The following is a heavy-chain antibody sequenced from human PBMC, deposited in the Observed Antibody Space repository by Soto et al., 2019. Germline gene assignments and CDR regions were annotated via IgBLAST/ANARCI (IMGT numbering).Heavy chain of an antibody. D-gene: IGHD2-21*01. CDR3: ARVGVGAYCLAP. V-gene: IGHV3-74*01. CDR1: GFTFSSYW. Sequence: EVQLVESGGGLVQPGGSLRLSCAASGFTFSSYWMHWVRQSPGEGLIWVSRIKTDGSTTSYADSVKGRFTISRDNSKNTLYMQMNSLRTEETGVYFFARVGVGAYCLAPWGQGTLVTFS. J-gene: IGHJ5*02. CDR2: IKTDGSTT.